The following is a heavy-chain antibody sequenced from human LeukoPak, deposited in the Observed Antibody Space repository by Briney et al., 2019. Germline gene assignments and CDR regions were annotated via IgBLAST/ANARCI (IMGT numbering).Heavy chain of an antibody. J-gene: IGHJ5*02. V-gene: IGHV4-39*01. CDR3: ARQDYVTGYFDP. CDR2: IYYSGST. D-gene: IGHD4-17*01. CDR1: RGSISSGSYY. Sequence: PSETLSLTCTVSRGSISSGSYYWGWIRQPPGKGLEWIGSIYYSGSTYYNPSLKSRVTISVDTSKSQFSLKLRSVTAADTALYYCARQDYVTGYFDPWGQGTLVTVSS.